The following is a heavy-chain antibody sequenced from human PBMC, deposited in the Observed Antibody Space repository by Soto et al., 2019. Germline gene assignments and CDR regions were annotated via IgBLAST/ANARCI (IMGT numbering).Heavy chain of an antibody. CDR1: GFTFSSYA. Sequence: EVQLLESGGGLVQPGGSLRLSCAASGFTFSSYAMSWVRQAPGKGLEWVSAISGSGGSTYYADSVKGRFTISRDNSKNPLYLQMNSLRAEDTAVYYCANQGVGSSWYGVVGYLGQGILVTVSS. CDR3: ANQGVGSSWYGVVGY. D-gene: IGHD6-13*01. V-gene: IGHV3-23*01. CDR2: ISGSGGST. J-gene: IGHJ4*02.